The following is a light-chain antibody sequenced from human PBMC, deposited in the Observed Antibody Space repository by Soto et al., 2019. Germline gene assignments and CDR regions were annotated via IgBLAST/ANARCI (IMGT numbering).Light chain of an antibody. Sequence: QSALTQPRSVSGSPGQSVTISCTGTSSDVGCYNYVSWYQQHPGKAPKLMIYEVNKRPSGVPDRFSGSKSGNTASLTISGLQADDEADYYCCSYAGSYTEVFGGGTKLTVL. CDR2: EVN. J-gene: IGLJ2*01. CDR3: CSYAGSYTEV. V-gene: IGLV2-11*01. CDR1: SSDVGCYNY.